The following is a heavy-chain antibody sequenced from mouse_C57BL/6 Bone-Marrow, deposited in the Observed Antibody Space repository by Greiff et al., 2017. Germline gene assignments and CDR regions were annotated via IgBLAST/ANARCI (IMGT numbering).Heavy chain of an antibody. Sequence: EVKLVESGGDLVKPGGSLKLSCAASGFTFSSYGMSWVRQTPDKRLEWVATISSGGSYTYYPDSVKGRFNISRDNAKHTLYLQMSSLKSEDTARYYCARQICNDYDDWFAYWGQGTLVTVSA. CDR1: GFTFSSYG. V-gene: IGHV5-6*01. D-gene: IGHD2-4*01. CDR3: ARQICNDYDDWFAY. CDR2: ISSGGSYT. J-gene: IGHJ3*01.